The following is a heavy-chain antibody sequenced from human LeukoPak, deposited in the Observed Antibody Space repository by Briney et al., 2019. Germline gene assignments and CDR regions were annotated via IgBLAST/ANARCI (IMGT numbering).Heavy chain of an antibody. D-gene: IGHD3-10*01. J-gene: IGHJ3*02. CDR3: ARGQGSGSYGAFDI. CDR2: IYHSGST. CDR1: GGFISRNSFY. V-gene: IGHV4-39*07. Sequence: SETLSLTCTVSGGFISRNSFYWGWIRQPPGKGLEWIGYIYHSGSTYYNPSLKSRVTISVDRSKNQFSLKLSSVTAADTAVYYCARGQGSGSYGAFDIWGQGTMVTVSS.